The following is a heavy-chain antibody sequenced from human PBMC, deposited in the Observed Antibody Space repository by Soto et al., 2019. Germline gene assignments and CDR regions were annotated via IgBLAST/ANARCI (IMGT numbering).Heavy chain of an antibody. CDR2: ISSSSSYI. CDR1: GFTFSSYS. J-gene: IGHJ5*02. V-gene: IGHV3-21*01. CDR3: ARGFPIAAAGTSWFDP. Sequence: GGSLRLSCAASGFTFSSYSMNWVRQAPGKGLEWVSSISSSSSYIYYADSVKGRFTIYRDNAKNSLYLQMNSLRAEETAVYYCARGFPIAAAGTSWFDPWGQGTLVTVSS. D-gene: IGHD6-13*01.